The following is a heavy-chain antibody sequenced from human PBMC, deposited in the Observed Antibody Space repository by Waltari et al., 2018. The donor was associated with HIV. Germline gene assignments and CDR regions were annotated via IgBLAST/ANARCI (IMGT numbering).Heavy chain of an antibody. D-gene: IGHD3-3*01. V-gene: IGHV3-74*01. Sequence: EVLLVESGGGLVQPGGSLRLSCAASGFTFSTYWMHWLRQAPVKELVWVSRIDEYGGITNYAGSVEGRSTISRDNAKNTLYLQMNNLRAEDTATYYFARDLSGYSDYWSQGTLVTVSS. CDR3: ARDLSGYSDY. CDR2: IDEYGGIT. CDR1: GFTFSTYW. J-gene: IGHJ4*02.